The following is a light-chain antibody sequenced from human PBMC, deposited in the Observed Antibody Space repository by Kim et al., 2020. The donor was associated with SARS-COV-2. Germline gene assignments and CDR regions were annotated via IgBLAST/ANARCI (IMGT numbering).Light chain of an antibody. CDR1: QSLLHSNGNTY. Sequence: DIVVTQTPLSLAVTPGEPASISCRTSQSLLHSNGNTYLDWYLQKSGRSPQLLIYLASSRASGVPDRFSGSGSGTDFTLKISSLESEEFRVYYCMQRTRKPVAFGQGTRLEIK. CDR3: MQRTRKPVA. V-gene: IGKV2-28*01. CDR2: LAS. J-gene: IGKJ5*01.